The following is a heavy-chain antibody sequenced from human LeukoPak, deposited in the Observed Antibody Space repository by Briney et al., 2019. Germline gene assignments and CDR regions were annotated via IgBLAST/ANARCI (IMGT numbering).Heavy chain of an antibody. D-gene: IGHD3-3*01. CDR1: GFTFSSYG. V-gene: IGHV3-30*02. CDR2: IRYDGSNK. Sequence: GGSLRLSCAASGFTFSSYGMHWVRQAPGKGLEWVAFIRYDGSNKYYADSVKGRFTISRDNSKNTLYLQMDSLRAEDTAVYYCAKDSGRYYDFWSANIGVQQLVLDYWGQGTLVTVSS. J-gene: IGHJ4*02. CDR3: AKDSGRYYDFWSANIGVQQLVLDY.